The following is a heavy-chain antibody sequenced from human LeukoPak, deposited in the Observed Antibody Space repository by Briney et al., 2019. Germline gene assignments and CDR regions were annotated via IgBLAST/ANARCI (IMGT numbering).Heavy chain of an antibody. J-gene: IGHJ3*02. CDR2: ISSNGDST. CDR1: GFTFSNYA. Sequence: PGGSLRLSCSASGFTFSNYAMHWVRQAPGKGLEYVAAISSNGDSTYYADSVKGRFTISRDNSKNTLYLQMSSLRAEDTAVYYRARDPRDDSSGYYTKGAFDIWGQGTMVTVSS. D-gene: IGHD3-22*01. CDR3: ARDPRDDSSGYYTKGAFDI. V-gene: IGHV3-64D*09.